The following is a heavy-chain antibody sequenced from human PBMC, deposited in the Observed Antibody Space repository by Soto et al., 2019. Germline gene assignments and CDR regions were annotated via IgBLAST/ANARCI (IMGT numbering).Heavy chain of an antibody. D-gene: IGHD3-22*01. J-gene: IGHJ3*02. V-gene: IGHV3-7*04. CDR2: IKPDGSEK. CDR1: EFTFSSHW. CDR3: ARGDYYDSSGPFSDAFDI. Sequence: QLVESGGGLVQPGGSLRLSCAASEFTFSSHWMSWVRQAPGKGLEWVANIKPDGSEKWYVDSVKGRFTISRDNAKNSLYLQMNSLSAEDTAVYYCARGDYYDSSGPFSDAFDIWGKGTMVTVSS.